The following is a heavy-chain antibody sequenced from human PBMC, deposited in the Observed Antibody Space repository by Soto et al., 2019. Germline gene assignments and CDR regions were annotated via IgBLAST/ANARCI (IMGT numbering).Heavy chain of an antibody. CDR2: IYYSGST. CDR3: ARAPAPLYSSGWYYIDY. J-gene: IGHJ4*02. CDR1: GGSISSYY. Sequence: PSETLSLTCTVSGGSISSYYWSWIRQPPGKGLEWIGYIYYSGSTNYNPSLKSRVTISVDTSKNQFSLKLSSVTAADTAAYYCARAPAPLYSSGWYYIDYWGQGTLVTVSS. V-gene: IGHV4-59*01. D-gene: IGHD6-13*01.